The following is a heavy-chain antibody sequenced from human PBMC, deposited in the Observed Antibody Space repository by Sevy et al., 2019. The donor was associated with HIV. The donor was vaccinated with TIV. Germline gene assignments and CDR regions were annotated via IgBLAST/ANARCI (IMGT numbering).Heavy chain of an antibody. D-gene: IGHD6-19*01. J-gene: IGHJ4*02. CDR2: ISSSSSYI. Sequence: GGSLRLSCAASGFTFSSYSMNWVRQAPGKGLEWVSSISSSSSYIYYADSVKGRFTISRDNAKNSLYLQMNSLRAEETAVYYCARVPGYSSGLSRRYYFDYWGQGTLVTVSS. V-gene: IGHV3-21*01. CDR1: GFTFSSYS. CDR3: ARVPGYSSGLSRRYYFDY.